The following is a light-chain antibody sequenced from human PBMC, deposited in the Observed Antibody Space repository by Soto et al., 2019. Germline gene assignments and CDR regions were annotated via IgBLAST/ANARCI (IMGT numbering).Light chain of an antibody. Sequence: EIVSTQSPGTLSLSPGERATLSCRASHSVTRYVAWYQQKPGQAPRLLIYGASTRATGIPARFSGSGSGTEFTLSISSLQSEDSAVYYCQQYDNWPPITFGQGTRLEI. CDR3: QQYDNWPPIT. V-gene: IGKV3D-15*01. J-gene: IGKJ5*01. CDR2: GAS. CDR1: HSVTRY.